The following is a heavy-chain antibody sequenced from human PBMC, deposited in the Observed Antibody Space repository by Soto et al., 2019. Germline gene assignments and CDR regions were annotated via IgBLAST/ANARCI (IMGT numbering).Heavy chain of an antibody. CDR3: AKDFGAWYDS. D-gene: IGHD6-19*01. CDR2: ISYDGTDK. V-gene: IGHV3-30*18. Sequence: HVHLVESGGGVVQPGRSLTISCVGSGFAFSTYGMHWVRQAPAKGLEWVALISYDGTDKYYADSVKGRFSIARDNSKQTLSLQMDSLRTEDTAVYYCAKDFGAWYDSWGQGTLVNVSS. J-gene: IGHJ5*02. CDR1: GFAFSTYG.